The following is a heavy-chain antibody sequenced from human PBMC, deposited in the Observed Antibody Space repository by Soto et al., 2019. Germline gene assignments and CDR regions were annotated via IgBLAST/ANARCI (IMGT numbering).Heavy chain of an antibody. CDR1: GFTFSSFW. CDR2: IKTDGSET. CDR3: ASRYLY. V-gene: IGHV3-7*03. Sequence: GGSLRLSCAASGFTFSSFWMIWVRQAPGKGLEWVANIKTDGSETHYVDSVKGRFTISRDNPKTSLFLQMNSLRVEDTAVYYCASRYLYWGQGLLVTVSS. J-gene: IGHJ4*02. D-gene: IGHD3-16*02.